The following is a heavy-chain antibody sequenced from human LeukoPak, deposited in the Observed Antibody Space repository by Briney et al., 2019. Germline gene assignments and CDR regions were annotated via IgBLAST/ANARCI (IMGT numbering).Heavy chain of an antibody. V-gene: IGHV3-33*06. D-gene: IGHD1-26*01. J-gene: IGHJ5*02. CDR1: GFTFSSYG. CDR3: AKDPSLYSGSYSVNWFDP. Sequence: PGGSLRLSCAASGFTFSSYGMHWVRQAPGKGLEWVAVIWYDGSNKYYADSVKGRFTTSRDNSKNTLYLQMNSLRAEDTAVYYCAKDPSLYSGSYSVNWFDPWGQGTLVTVSS. CDR2: IWYDGSNK.